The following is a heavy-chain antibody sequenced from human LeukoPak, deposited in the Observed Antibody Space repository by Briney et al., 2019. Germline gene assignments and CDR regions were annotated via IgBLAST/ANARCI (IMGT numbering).Heavy chain of an antibody. CDR1: GFRFDDYG. CDR2: ISWSGTTT. CDR3: AKDESTGGFAPGYFYGMGV. Sequence: GRSLRLSCVVPGFRFDDYGMHWVRQAPGKGLEWVSGISWSGTTTGYADSVKGRFTISRDSAKNSLYLQMDSLRVEDTGLYYCAKDESTGGFAPGYFYGMGVWGQGTTVTVSS. D-gene: IGHD3-16*01. V-gene: IGHV3-9*01. J-gene: IGHJ6*02.